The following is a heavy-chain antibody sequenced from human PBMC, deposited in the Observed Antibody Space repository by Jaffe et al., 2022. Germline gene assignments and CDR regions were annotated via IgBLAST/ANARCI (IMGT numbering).Heavy chain of an antibody. CDR2: ISSSGSTI. V-gene: IGHV3-48*03. CDR3: ARDAYCGGDCYSWFDY. J-gene: IGHJ4*02. Sequence: EVQLVESGGGLVQPGGSLRLSCAASGFTFSSYEMNWVRQAPGKGLEWVSYISSSGSTIYYADSVKGRFTISRDNAKNSLYLQMNSLRAEDTAVYYCARDAYCGGDCYSWFDYWGQGTLVTVSS. D-gene: IGHD2-21*02. CDR1: GFTFSSYE.